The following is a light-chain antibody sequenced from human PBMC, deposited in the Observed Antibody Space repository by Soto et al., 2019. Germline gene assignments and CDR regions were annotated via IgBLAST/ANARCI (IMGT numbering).Light chain of an antibody. CDR3: SSFTSTNTVL. J-gene: IGLJ2*01. CDR2: NVS. Sequence: QSALTQPASVSGSPGQSITISCTGTSSDVGGYNYVSWCQQHPGKAPKLMIYNVSNRPSGVSNRFSGSKPGNTASLTISGLQAEDEGHYYCSSFTSTNTVLFGGGTKVTVL. CDR1: SSDVGGYNY. V-gene: IGLV2-14*01.